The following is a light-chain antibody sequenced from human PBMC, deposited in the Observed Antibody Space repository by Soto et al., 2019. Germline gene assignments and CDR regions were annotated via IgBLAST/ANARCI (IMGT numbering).Light chain of an antibody. CDR1: QDIDNN. CDR3: QQYDDFPYT. Sequence: DIQMTQSPSSLSASVGDRVTITCQASQDIDNNLNWYQQRSGKAPKVLIYDASNLKTGVPSRFSGSGSGIDFTFTISSLQPEDIATYYCQQYDDFPYTFGQGTKLEI. V-gene: IGKV1-33*01. CDR2: DAS. J-gene: IGKJ2*01.